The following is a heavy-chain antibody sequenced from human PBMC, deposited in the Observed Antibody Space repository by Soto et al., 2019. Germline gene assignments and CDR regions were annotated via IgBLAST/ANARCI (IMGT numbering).Heavy chain of an antibody. V-gene: IGHV3-21*01. D-gene: IGHD2-15*01. CDR3: ARVVVVVAATRGWFDP. CDR2: ISSSSSYI. CDR1: GFTFSSYS. Sequence: EVQLVDSGGGLVKPGGSLRLSCAASGFTFSSYSMNWVRQAPGKGLEWVSSISSSSSYIYYADSVKGRFTISRDNAKNSLYLQMNSLRAEDTAVYYCARVVVVVAATRGWFDPWGQGTLVTVSS. J-gene: IGHJ5*02.